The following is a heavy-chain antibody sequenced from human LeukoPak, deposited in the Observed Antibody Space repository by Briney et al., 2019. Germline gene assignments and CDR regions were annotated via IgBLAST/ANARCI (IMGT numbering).Heavy chain of an antibody. D-gene: IGHD4-23*01. CDR2: IYSSGST. J-gene: IGHJ4*02. V-gene: IGHV4-4*07. Sequence: SETLSLTSTVSGRSINRYYWSWIRQPAGNGLEWIGRIYSSGSTNYNPSLKSRVSMSVDTSKNQFSLKLTSVTAADTALYYCARGGKATVVTMWGQGILVTVSS. CDR1: GRSINRYY. CDR3: ARGGKATVVTM.